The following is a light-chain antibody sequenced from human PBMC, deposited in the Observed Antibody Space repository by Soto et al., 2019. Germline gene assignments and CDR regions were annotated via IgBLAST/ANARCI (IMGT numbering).Light chain of an antibody. CDR2: WAS. CDR3: QQYYSLWT. V-gene: IGKV4-1*01. J-gene: IGKJ1*01. CDR1: QSVLYSSNNKNY. Sequence: DIVMTQSPDSLAVSLGERATINCKSSQSVLYSSNNKNYLAWYQQKPGQPPKLLIYWASTRESGVPDRFSGSGSGTDFTLTISSLHDEDVAVYYCQQYYSLWTFGQGTKVEIK.